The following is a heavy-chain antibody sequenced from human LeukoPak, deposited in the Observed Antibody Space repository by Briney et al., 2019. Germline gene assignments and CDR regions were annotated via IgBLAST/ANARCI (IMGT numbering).Heavy chain of an antibody. J-gene: IGHJ4*02. D-gene: IGHD3-3*02. V-gene: IGHV4-34*01. CDR3: VRGHFWRGSEIRV. Sequence: SETLSLTCRVDGESFSGYYWIWIRQPPGKGLEWIGEINHSGSTNYNPSLKSRVTLSVDTSKSQFSLKVTSVTAADTAMYYCVRGHFWRGSEIRVWGQGTLVTVSS. CDR1: GESFSGYY. CDR2: INHSGST.